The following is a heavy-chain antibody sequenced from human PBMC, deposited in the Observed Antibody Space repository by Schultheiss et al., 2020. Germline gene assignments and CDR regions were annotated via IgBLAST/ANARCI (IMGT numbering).Heavy chain of an antibody. J-gene: IGHJ5*02. CDR3: ARLFYSNYVWFDP. CDR2: MNPNSGNT. V-gene: IGHV1-8*01. D-gene: IGHD4-11*01. CDR1: GYTFTSYD. Sequence: GESLKISCKASGYTFTSYDINWVRQATGQGLEWMGWMNPNSGNTGYAQKFQGRVTMTRNTSISTPYMELSSLRSEDTAVYYCARLFYSNYVWFDPWGQGTLVTVAS.